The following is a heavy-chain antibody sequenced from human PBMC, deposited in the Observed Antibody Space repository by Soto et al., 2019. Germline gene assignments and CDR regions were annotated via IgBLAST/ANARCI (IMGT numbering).Heavy chain of an antibody. J-gene: IGHJ3*02. D-gene: IGHD5-12*01. CDR3: VKEKSVINSGYDAFDI. CDR2: ITSSGTTI. CDR1: GFTFSTYE. V-gene: IGHV3-48*03. Sequence: GGSLRLSCAASGFTFSTYEMDWVRQAPGKGLEWVACITSSGTTIYYTDSVKGRFTISRDNAKNALYLQMNSLRAEDTAIYYGVKEKSVINSGYDAFDIWGQGTTVTVSS.